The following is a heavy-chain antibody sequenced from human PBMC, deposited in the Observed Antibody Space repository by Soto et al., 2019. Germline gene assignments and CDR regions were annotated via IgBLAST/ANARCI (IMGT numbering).Heavy chain of an antibody. D-gene: IGHD2-8*01. CDR1: GDVFRSYG. Sequence: SVKVSWKASGDVFRSYGINWVRQAPGQGLEWMGGIIPISGTTNYAQKFQGRVAITADESTDTVYMELSRLRSEDTAVYFCARVRCFNGLCHTADYGMDVWGQGTTVTVS. CDR2: IIPISGTT. J-gene: IGHJ6*02. V-gene: IGHV1-69*13. CDR3: ARVRCFNGLCHTADYGMDV.